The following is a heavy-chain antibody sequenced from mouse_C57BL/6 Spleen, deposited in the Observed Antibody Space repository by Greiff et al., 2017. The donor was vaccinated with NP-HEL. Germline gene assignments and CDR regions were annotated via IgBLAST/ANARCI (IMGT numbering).Heavy chain of an antibody. CDR2: IHPNRGSN. J-gene: IGHJ4*01. V-gene: IGHV1-64*01. CDR1: GYTFTSYW. Sequence: QVQLQQSGAELVKPGASVKLSCKASGYTFTSYWMHWVKQRPGQGLEWIGMIHPNRGSNNYNEKFKSKATLTVDKSSSSAYMQLSSLTSEDSAVYYCARRGKAMDYWGQGTSVTVSS. CDR3: ARRGKAMDY.